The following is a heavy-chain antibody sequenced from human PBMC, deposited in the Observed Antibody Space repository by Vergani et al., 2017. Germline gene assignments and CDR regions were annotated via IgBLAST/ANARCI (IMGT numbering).Heavy chain of an antibody. CDR1: GDSISSGVYY. CDR2: IYSTGST. CDR3: ARASLRALVGYYYYMDV. Sequence: QVQLQESGPGLVKPSQTLSLTCSVSGDSISSGVYYWNWIRQHPGKGLEWIGYIYSTGSTHHNPSLRRRINMSVDTSKNQFSLKLNSVTAADTAVYFCARASLRALVGYYYYMDVWGKGKTVVVSS. V-gene: IGHV4-31*03. J-gene: IGHJ6*03. D-gene: IGHD3-16*02.